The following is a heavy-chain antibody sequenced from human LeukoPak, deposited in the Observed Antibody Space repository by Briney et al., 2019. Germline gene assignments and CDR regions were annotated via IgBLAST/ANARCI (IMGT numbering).Heavy chain of an antibody. Sequence: GGSLRLSCAASGFTFSSYAMSWVRQAPGKGLEWVSAISGSGGSTYYADSVKGRFTISRDNSKNTLYLQMNSLRAEDTAVYYCAKGGATDSGYYYGMDVWGQGTTVTVSS. J-gene: IGHJ6*02. CDR1: GFTFSSYA. D-gene: IGHD1-26*01. V-gene: IGHV3-23*01. CDR2: ISGSGGST. CDR3: AKGGATDSGYYYGMDV.